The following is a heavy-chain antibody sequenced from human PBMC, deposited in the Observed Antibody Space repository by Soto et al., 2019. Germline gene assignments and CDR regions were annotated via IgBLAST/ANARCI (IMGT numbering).Heavy chain of an antibody. CDR3: ASGYFDWYCFDY. Sequence: VGSLRLSCAASGFTFSSYAMSWVRQAPGKGLEWVSAISGSGGSTYYADSVKGRFTISRDNSKNTLYLQMNSLRAEDTAVYYCASGYFDWYCFDYWGQGTLVTVSS. V-gene: IGHV3-23*01. CDR1: GFTFSSYA. J-gene: IGHJ4*02. D-gene: IGHD3-9*01. CDR2: ISGSGGST.